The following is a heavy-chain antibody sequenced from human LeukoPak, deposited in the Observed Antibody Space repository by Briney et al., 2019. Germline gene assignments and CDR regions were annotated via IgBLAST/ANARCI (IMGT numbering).Heavy chain of an antibody. CDR1: GYTFTSYY. V-gene: IGHV1-46*01. CDR3: ARVPRYYYDSSGYYRYDAFDI. Sequence: ASVKVSCKASGYTFTSYYMHWVRQAPGQGLEWMGIINPSGGSTSYAQKFQGRVTMTRDTSTSTVYMELSSLRSEDTAVYYCARVPRYYYDSSGYYRYDAFDIWGQGTMVTVSS. D-gene: IGHD3-22*01. CDR2: INPSGGST. J-gene: IGHJ3*02.